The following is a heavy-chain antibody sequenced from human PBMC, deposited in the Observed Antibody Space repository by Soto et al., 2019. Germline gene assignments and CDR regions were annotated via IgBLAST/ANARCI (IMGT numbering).Heavy chain of an antibody. V-gene: IGHV1-2*02. CDR1: GYSFTGYY. D-gene: IGHD2-2*01. J-gene: IGHJ5*02. Sequence: ASVKVSCKSSGYSFTGYYMHWVRQAPGQGLEWMGWINPNSGGTNYAQKLQGRVTMTRDTSISTAYMELSRLRCDDTAVYYCARDGNRPLSLGGSINTKKSWFDPWGQGTQVTVPQ. CDR3: ARDGNRPLSLGGSINTKKSWFDP. CDR2: INPNSGGT.